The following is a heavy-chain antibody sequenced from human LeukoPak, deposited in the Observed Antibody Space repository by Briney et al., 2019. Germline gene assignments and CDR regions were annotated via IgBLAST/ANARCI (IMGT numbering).Heavy chain of an antibody. CDR1: RFIFSSYW. D-gene: IGHD3-22*01. J-gene: IGHJ4*02. CDR3: VDFPDISASSGDPQY. V-gene: IGHV3-7*01. Sequence: PGGSLRLSCAASRFIFSSYWMSWIRQAPGEGLEWVANINQDGSDKYYVDSVKGRFTISRDNAQSSLFLQMNRLRADDTALYFCVDFPDISASSGDPQYWGQGTLVTVSS. CDR2: INQDGSDK.